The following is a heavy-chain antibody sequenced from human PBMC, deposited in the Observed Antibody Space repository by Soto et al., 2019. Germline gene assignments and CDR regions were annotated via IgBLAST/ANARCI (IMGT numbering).Heavy chain of an antibody. Sequence: SXGSRRLTCAASGFTFSNDWMRWFRQAPGKGLEWVGRIKSKPDGGTTDYAAPVKGRFTISRDDSKHMLYLQMNSLKTEDTAVYYCITDPGSPADWGQGTLVTVSS. CDR3: ITDPGSPAD. V-gene: IGHV3-15*01. CDR1: GFTFSNDW. CDR2: IKSKPDGGTT. J-gene: IGHJ4*02.